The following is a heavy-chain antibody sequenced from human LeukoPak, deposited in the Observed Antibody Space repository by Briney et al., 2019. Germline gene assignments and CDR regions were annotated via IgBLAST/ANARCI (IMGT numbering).Heavy chain of an antibody. V-gene: IGHV4-39*07. J-gene: IGHJ6*03. Sequence: SETLSLTCTVSGGSISSSSYYWGWNRQPPGKGLEWIGSIYYSGSTNYNPSLKSRVTISVDTSKNQFSLKLSSVTAADTAVYFCARERGGSKLSGLYGRDYYYMDVGGKGTTVTVSS. CDR2: IYYSGST. CDR3: ARERGGSKLSGLYGRDYYYMDV. D-gene: IGHD3-16*01. CDR1: GGSISSSSYY.